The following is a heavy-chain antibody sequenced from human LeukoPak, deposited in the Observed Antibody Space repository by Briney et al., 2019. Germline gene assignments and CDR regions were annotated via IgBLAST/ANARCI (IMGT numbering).Heavy chain of an antibody. D-gene: IGHD6-19*01. Sequence: SETLSLTCTVSGGSINGYYWSWIRQPPGKGLEWIGYIYYSGRTNYNPSLKSRVTISVDTSKNQFSLKLSSVTAADTAVYYCARHAFDYSSGWSDAFDIWGQGTVVTVSS. V-gene: IGHV4-59*08. CDR2: IYYSGRT. J-gene: IGHJ3*02. CDR3: ARHAFDYSSGWSDAFDI. CDR1: GGSINGYY.